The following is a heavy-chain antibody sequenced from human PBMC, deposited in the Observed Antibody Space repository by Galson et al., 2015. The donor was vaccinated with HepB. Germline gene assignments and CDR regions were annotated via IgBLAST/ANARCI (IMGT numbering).Heavy chain of an antibody. V-gene: IGHV3-53*01. D-gene: IGHD1-26*01. Sequence: SLRLSCAASGFTVSSNCMSWVRQAPGEGLEWVSVIYSGGSTYYADSVKGRFTISRDNSKNTLYLQMNSLRADDTAIYYCATDVGASKSGPFDYWGRGSLVTVSS. CDR2: IYSGGST. CDR1: GFTVSSNC. CDR3: ATDVGASKSGPFDY. J-gene: IGHJ4*02.